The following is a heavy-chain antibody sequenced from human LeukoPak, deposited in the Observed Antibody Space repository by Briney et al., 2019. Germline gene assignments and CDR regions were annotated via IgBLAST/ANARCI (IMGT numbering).Heavy chain of an antibody. V-gene: IGHV3-48*03. CDR2: ISNSGTTV. D-gene: IGHD3-22*01. CDR3: ARVPHFRNYYDSSPYDC. J-gene: IGHJ4*02. Sequence: GGSLRLSCAASGFTFSSYEMNWVRQAPGKGLEWVSYISNSGTTVYYAGSVKGRFTISRDNAKNSLYLQMNSLRGEDTALYYCARVPHFRNYYDSSPYDCWGQGTLVTVSS. CDR1: GFTFSSYE.